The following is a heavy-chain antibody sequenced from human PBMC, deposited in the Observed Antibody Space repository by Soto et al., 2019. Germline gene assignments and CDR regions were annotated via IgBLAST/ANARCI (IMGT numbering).Heavy chain of an antibody. CDR1: GDRFTSYW. Sequence: GASLKISCKGCGDRFTSYWIGRVRQMPGKGLEWMGRIDPSDSYTNYSPSFRGHVTISTDKSISTAYLQWSGLKASDTAMYYCARMTTSLAFDIWGQGTMVTVSS. D-gene: IGHD4-17*01. J-gene: IGHJ3*02. CDR2: IDPSDSYT. CDR3: ARMTTSLAFDI. V-gene: IGHV5-10-1*01.